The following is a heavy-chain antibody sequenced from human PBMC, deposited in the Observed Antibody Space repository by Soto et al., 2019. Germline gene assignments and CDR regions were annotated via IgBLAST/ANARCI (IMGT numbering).Heavy chain of an antibody. CDR1: GFTFGDYA. V-gene: IGHV3-7*03. J-gene: IGHJ3*02. D-gene: IGHD7-27*01. CDR2: IKQDGSEK. CDR3: ASLELGIKGAFDI. Sequence: GGSLRLSCTASGFTFGDYAMSWFRQAPGKGLEWVANIKQDGSEKYYVDSVKGRFTISRDNAKNSLYLQMNSLRAEDTAVYYCASLELGIKGAFDIWGQGTMVTVSS.